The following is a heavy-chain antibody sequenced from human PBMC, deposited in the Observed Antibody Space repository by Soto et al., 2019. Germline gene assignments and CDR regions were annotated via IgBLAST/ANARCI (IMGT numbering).Heavy chain of an antibody. CDR1: GYTFTSYG. J-gene: IGHJ4*02. CDR2: ISAYNGNT. D-gene: IGHD2-15*01. V-gene: IGHV1-18*04. CDR3: AGDKNRYCSGGSCYLLNY. Sequence: VQLVQSGAEVKKPGASVKVSCKASGYTFTSYGIIWVRQAPGQGLEWMGWISAYNGNTNYAQKLQCRVTMTTDTSTITAYMELRSLRSADTAVYYCAGDKNRYCSGGSCYLLNYLGQGTLVTVSS.